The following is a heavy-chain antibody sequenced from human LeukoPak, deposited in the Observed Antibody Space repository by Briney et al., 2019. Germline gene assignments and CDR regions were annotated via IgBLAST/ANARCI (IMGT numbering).Heavy chain of an antibody. V-gene: IGHV3-74*01. Sequence: PGGSLRLSCAASGFTFNTYWMHWVRQAPGKGLVWVSPINPDGTVTTYADSVKGRFTISRDNAKNTLYLQMNSLKAEDTAVYYCVRDSPSGFLDLWGRGTLVTVSS. D-gene: IGHD1-26*01. CDR2: INPDGTVT. CDR3: VRDSPSGFLDL. CDR1: GFTFNTYW. J-gene: IGHJ2*01.